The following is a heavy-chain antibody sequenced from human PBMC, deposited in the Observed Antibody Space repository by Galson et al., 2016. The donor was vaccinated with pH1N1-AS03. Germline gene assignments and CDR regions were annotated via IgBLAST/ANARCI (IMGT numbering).Heavy chain of an antibody. Sequence: SVKVSCKASGLTFSSYAISWVRQAPGQGLEWMGGVKGVFRTTNYAQKLQGRITITMDQSTGTAYMEVSSLRAEDTAVYYCARGTISGVDLQRRFDAWGQGTLVTVSS. D-gene: IGHD3-3*01. CDR1: GLTFSSYA. V-gene: IGHV1-69*05. J-gene: IGHJ5*02. CDR2: VKGVFRTT. CDR3: ARGTISGVDLQRRFDA.